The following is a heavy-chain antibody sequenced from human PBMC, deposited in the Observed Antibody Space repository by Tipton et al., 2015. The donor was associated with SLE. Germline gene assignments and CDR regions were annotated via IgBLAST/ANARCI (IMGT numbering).Heavy chain of an antibody. D-gene: IGHD3-22*01. CDR3: ARRWDGSDYTFDY. CDR1: GDFMRDSSFH. V-gene: IGHV4-39*07. Sequence: TLSLTCTVSGDFMRDSSFHWGWIRQPPGKGLEWIGSIYYSGSTYYNPSLKSRVTISIDTSKNQFSLKLNSVTAADTAIYFCARRWDGSDYTFDYWGHGTLVSVSS. CDR2: IYYSGST. J-gene: IGHJ4*01.